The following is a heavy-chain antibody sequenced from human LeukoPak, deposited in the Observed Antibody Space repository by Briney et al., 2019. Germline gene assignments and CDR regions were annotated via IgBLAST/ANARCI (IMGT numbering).Heavy chain of an antibody. CDR3: AKDTLSSSTPGFDY. CDR1: GFTFSSYS. CDR2: ISSSSSTI. Sequence: PGGSLRLSCAASGFTFSSYSMNWVRQAPGKGLEWVSYISSSSSTIYYADSVKGRFTISRDNAKNSLHLQMNSLRAEDTALYYCAKDTLSSSTPGFDYWGQGTLVTVSS. J-gene: IGHJ4*02. D-gene: IGHD6-6*01. V-gene: IGHV3-48*04.